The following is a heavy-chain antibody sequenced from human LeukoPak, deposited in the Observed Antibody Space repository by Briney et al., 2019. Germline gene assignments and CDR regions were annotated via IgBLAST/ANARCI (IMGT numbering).Heavy chain of an antibody. CDR1: YGSIISSSYS. CDR3: ARLHSGSSWPPNHFDY. D-gene: IGHD6-13*01. V-gene: IGHV4-39*01. J-gene: IGHJ4*02. Sequence: KPSGTLSLTCTVSYGSIISSSYSWGWIRQPPGKGLECIGTIYYGGSTYYNPSLTSRDTISVDTSENQFSLKLTSVTAADTAVYYCARLHSGSSWPPNHFDYWGQGTLVTVSS. CDR2: IYYGGST.